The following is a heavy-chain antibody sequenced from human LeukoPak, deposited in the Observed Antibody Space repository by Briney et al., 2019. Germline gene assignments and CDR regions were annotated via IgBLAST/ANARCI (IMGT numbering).Heavy chain of an antibody. CDR1: GFTFSGSA. CDR3: PRRHSGGWYASGGLSNI. J-gene: IGHJ3*02. CDR2: IRSKANSYAT. D-gene: IGHD6-19*01. Sequence: GGSLRLSCAASGFTFSGSAMHWVRQASGKGLEWVGRIRSKANSYATAYAASVKGRFTISRDDSKNTAYLQMNSLKTEDTAVYYCPRRHSGGWYASGGLSNIWAQGTRSTVSS. V-gene: IGHV3-73*01.